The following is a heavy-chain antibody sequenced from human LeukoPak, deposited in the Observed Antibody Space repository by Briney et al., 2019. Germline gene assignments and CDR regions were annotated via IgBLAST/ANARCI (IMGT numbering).Heavy chain of an antibody. V-gene: IGHV3-23*01. CDR2: ISGSGGST. Sequence: PGGSLRLSCAASGFTFSSYGMSWVRQAPGKGLEWVSAISGSGGSTYYADSVKGRFTISRDNSKNTLYLQMNSLRAEDTAVYYCAAITTNDYVWGSYPRGGQGTLVTVSS. D-gene: IGHD3-16*02. CDR1: GFTFSSYG. CDR3: AAITTNDYVWGSYPR. J-gene: IGHJ4*02.